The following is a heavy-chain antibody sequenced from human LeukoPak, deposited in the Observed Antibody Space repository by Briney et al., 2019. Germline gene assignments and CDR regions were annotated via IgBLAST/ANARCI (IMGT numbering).Heavy chain of an antibody. V-gene: IGHV4-30-2*01. CDR1: GGSISSGGYS. J-gene: IGHJ4*02. CDR2: IYHSGST. Sequence: SETLSLTCAVSGGSISSGGYSWSWIRQPPGKGLEWIGYIYHSGSTYYNPSLKSRVTISVDRPKNQFSLKLSSVTAADTAVYYCARATPDTAMDYYFDYWGQGTLVTVSS. D-gene: IGHD5-18*01. CDR3: ARATPDTAMDYYFDY.